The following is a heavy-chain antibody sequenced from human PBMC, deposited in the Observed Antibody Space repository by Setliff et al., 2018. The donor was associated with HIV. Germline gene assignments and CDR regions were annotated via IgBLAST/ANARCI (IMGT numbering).Heavy chain of an antibody. CDR1: GYIFTSYG. CDR2: ISAYNGNT. V-gene: IGHV1-18*01. J-gene: IGHJ5*02. CDR3: ARVRYCSGGSCYGGEYWFDP. Sequence: ASVKVSCKASGYIFTSYGISWVRQAPGQGLEWMGWISAYNGNTNYAQKFQGRVSMTIDTSTSTAYMGLSSLRSEDTAVYYCARVRYCSGGSCYGGEYWFDPWGRGTLVTVSS. D-gene: IGHD2-15*01.